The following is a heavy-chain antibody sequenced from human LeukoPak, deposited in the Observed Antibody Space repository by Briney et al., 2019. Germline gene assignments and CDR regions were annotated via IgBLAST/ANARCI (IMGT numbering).Heavy chain of an antibody. V-gene: IGHV4-59*11. J-gene: IGHJ6*03. CDR1: GGSISSHY. Sequence: SETLSLTCTVSGGSISSHYWSWIRQPPGKRLEWIGYIYYSGSTNYNPSLKSRVTISVDTSKNQFSLKLSSVTAADTAVYYCARALLLYDFWSGYYTQDYYYYMDVWGKGTTVTVSS. CDR2: IYYSGST. CDR3: ARALLLYDFWSGYYTQDYYYYMDV. D-gene: IGHD3-3*01.